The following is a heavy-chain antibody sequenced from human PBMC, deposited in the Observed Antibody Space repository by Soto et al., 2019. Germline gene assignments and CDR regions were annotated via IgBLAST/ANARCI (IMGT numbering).Heavy chain of an antibody. CDR3: ARDGSKDYDILTGYYTVWFDP. Sequence: ASVKVSCKASGYTFTRYGISWVRQAPGQGLEWMGWISAYNGNTNYAQKLQGRVTMTTDTSTSTAYMELRSLRSDDTAVYYCARDGSKDYDILTGYYTVWFDPWGQGTLVTVSS. V-gene: IGHV1-18*01. CDR2: ISAYNGNT. CDR1: GYTFTRYG. D-gene: IGHD3-9*01. J-gene: IGHJ5*02.